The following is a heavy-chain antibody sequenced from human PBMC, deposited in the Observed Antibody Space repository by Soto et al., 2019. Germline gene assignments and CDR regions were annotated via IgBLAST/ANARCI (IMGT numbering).Heavy chain of an antibody. V-gene: IGHV1-2*04. CDR1: GYTLTAHY. Sequence: QVQLVQSGAEVKKPGASVKVSCKASGYTLTAHYIHWVRQAPGQGLEWMGWINPNSGDTNYAQPFQGWVTMTRDTSISTAYMELRRLTSGDTAVYYCARYDFWSGSFDYWGQGTLVTVSS. CDR2: INPNSGDT. D-gene: IGHD3-3*01. CDR3: ARYDFWSGSFDY. J-gene: IGHJ4*02.